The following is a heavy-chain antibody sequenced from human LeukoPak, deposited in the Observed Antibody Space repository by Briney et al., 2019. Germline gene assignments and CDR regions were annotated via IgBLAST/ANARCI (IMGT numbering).Heavy chain of an antibody. CDR2: ISSSSSYI. CDR1: GFTFSSYS. V-gene: IGHV3-21*01. Sequence: GGSLRLSCAASGFTFSSYSMNWVRQAPGKGLEWVSSISSSSSYIYYADSVKGRFTISRDNAKNSLYLQMNSLRAEDTAVYYCARLSALRFLEWLFADAFDTWGQGTMVTVSS. J-gene: IGHJ3*02. D-gene: IGHD3-3*01. CDR3: ARLSALRFLEWLFADAFDT.